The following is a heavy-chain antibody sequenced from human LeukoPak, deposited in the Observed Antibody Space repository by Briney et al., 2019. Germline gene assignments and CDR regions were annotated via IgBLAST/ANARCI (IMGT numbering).Heavy chain of an antibody. V-gene: IGHV4-59*08. D-gene: IGHD3-16*02. Sequence: SETLSLTCIAPGASIGTYYWSWIRQSPGKGLEWFGYIYVTGSTRYNPYLQSRVTISVDTSRNQFFLKMSSVTAADTAVYYCARHIGGGIEDMDVWGTGTKVTVSS. CDR2: IYVTGST. CDR3: ARHIGGGIEDMDV. CDR1: GASIGTYY. J-gene: IGHJ6*03.